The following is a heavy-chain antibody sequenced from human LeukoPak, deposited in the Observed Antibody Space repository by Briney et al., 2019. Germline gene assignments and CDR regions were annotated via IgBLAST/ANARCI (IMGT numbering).Heavy chain of an antibody. D-gene: IGHD3-10*01. J-gene: IGHJ6*04. CDR1: GGSFSGYY. Sequence: SETLSLTCAVYGGSFSGYYWSWIRQPPGKGLEGIGEINHSGSTNYNPSLKSRVTISVDTSKNQFSLRLSSVTAADTAVYYCARGFIDYYGSGSYYNSKGYYYYYGMDVWGKGTTVTVSS. CDR3: ARGFIDYYGSGSYYNSKGYYYYYGMDV. V-gene: IGHV4-34*01. CDR2: INHSGST.